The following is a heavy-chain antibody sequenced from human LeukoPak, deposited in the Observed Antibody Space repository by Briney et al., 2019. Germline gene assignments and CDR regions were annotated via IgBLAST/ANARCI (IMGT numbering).Heavy chain of an antibody. CDR2: ISGSGGST. J-gene: IGHJ4*02. D-gene: IGHD5-12*01. CDR1: GFTFSSYA. V-gene: IGHV3-23*01. Sequence: GGSLRLSCAASGFTFSSYAMSWVRQAPGKGLEWVSAISGSGGSTYYADSVKGRFTISRDNSKNTLYLQMNCLRAEDTAVYYCANGGGYGFDYWGQGTLVTVSS. CDR3: ANGGGYGFDY.